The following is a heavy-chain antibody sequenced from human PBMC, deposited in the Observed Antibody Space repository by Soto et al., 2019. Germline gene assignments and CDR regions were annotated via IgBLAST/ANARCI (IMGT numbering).Heavy chain of an antibody. CDR2: INAGNGNT. J-gene: IGHJ4*02. CDR3: ARVRMRNTAMAFDY. Sequence: ASVKVSCKASGYTFTSYAMHWVRQAPGQRLEWMEWINAGNGNTKYSLKFQGRVTITRDTSASTAYMELSSLRSEDTAVYYCARVRMRNTAMAFDYWGQGTLVTVSS. V-gene: IGHV1-3*01. D-gene: IGHD5-18*01. CDR1: GYTFTSYA.